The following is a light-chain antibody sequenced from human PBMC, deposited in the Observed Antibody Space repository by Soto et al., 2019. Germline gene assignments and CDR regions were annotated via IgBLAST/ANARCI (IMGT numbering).Light chain of an antibody. J-gene: IGKJ4*01. Sequence: DIVMTQSPLSLPVTPGEPASISCRSSQNLLHSNGYNYLDWYLQKPGQSPQLLIYLGSNRASGVPDRFSGSGSGTDFTLKISRVEAEDIGVYYCMQGLQTPPKITFGGGTKVEIK. CDR3: MQGLQTPPKIT. CDR1: QNLLHSNGYNY. V-gene: IGKV2-28*01. CDR2: LGS.